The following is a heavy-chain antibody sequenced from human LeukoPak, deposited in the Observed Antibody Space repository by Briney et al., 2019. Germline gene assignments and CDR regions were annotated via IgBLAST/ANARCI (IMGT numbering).Heavy chain of an antibody. Sequence: GGSLRLSCAASGFTFSSYGMSWVRQAPGKGLEWVSAISGSGGSTYYADSVKGRFTISRDNSKTTLYLQMNSLRAEDTAVYYCATEVVVVAASRPGSDYWGQGTLVTVSS. CDR2: ISGSGGST. V-gene: IGHV3-23*01. CDR3: ATEVVVVAASRPGSDY. D-gene: IGHD2-15*01. J-gene: IGHJ4*02. CDR1: GFTFSSYG.